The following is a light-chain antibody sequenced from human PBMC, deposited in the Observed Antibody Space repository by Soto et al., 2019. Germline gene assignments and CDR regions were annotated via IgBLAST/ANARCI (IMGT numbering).Light chain of an antibody. CDR2: DAS. CDR3: QQYYSSWT. J-gene: IGKJ1*01. V-gene: IGKV1-5*01. Sequence: IRMTQSPSSLSASVGDRVTITSRASQSVGYWLAWYQQKPGKAPQFLIYDASNLHDGVPSRFSGSGSGTEFTLTISGLQPDDFASYYCQQYYSSWTFGQGTKVDIK. CDR1: QSVGYW.